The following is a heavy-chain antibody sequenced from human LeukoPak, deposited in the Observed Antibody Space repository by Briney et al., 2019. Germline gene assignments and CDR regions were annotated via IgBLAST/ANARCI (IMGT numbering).Heavy chain of an antibody. CDR2: ISAYNGNT. J-gene: IGHJ4*02. CDR3: ARDRALVGATGMGY. Sequence: GASVKVSCKASGYTFTSYGISWVRQAPGQGLEWMGWISAYNGNTNYAQKLQGRVTMTTDTSTSTAYMELRSLRSDDTAVYYCARDRALVGATGMGYWGQGTLVTVSS. CDR1: GYTFTSYG. D-gene: IGHD1-26*01. V-gene: IGHV1-18*01.